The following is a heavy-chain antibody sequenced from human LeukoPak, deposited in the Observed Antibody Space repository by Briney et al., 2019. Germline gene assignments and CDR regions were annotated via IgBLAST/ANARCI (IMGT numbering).Heavy chain of an antibody. Sequence: SGPSLVKPTQTLTLTCTFSGFSLSTSGMCVSWIRQPPGEALEWLARIDWDNDKYYNTSLKTRLTISKDTSKNQVVLTMTNMDPVDTATYYCARIRDCSNWYIPQGPFDYWGQGTLVTVSS. V-gene: IGHV2-70*11. CDR1: GFSLSTSGMC. D-gene: IGHD6-13*01. CDR3: ARIRDCSNWYIPQGPFDY. CDR2: IDWDNDK. J-gene: IGHJ4*02.